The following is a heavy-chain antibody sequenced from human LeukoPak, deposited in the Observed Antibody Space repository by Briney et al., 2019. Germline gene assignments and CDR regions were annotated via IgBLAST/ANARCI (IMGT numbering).Heavy chain of an antibody. CDR3: ARDGYSTPSFDF. V-gene: IGHV3-21*01. Sequence: GGSLRLSCAASEFIFSSYNMNWVRQAPGKGLEWVSSISSSSTYIYYVDSVKGRFTISRDNAKNSLYLQMNSLRAEDTAVYYCARDGYSTPSFDFWGQGTLVTVSS. CDR2: ISSSSTYI. J-gene: IGHJ4*02. D-gene: IGHD6-13*01. CDR1: EFIFSSYN.